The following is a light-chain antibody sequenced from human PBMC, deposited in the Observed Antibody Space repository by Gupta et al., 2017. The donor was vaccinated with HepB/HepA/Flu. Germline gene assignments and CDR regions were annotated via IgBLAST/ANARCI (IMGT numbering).Light chain of an antibody. CDR3: QQYGNSPKFT. Sequence: DIVLTQSPRTLSLSPGERAILSCRASQSVVSSFLAWYQQKPGQAPRLLIYGASTRATGIPDRFSGSGSGTDFTLTISRVEPEDSAIYFCQQYGNSPKFTFGPGTKVELK. J-gene: IGKJ3*01. V-gene: IGKV3-20*01. CDR2: GAS. CDR1: QSVVSSF.